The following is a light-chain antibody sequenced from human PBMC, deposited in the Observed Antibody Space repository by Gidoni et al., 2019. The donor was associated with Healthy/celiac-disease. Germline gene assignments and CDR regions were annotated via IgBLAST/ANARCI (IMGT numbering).Light chain of an antibody. V-gene: IGLV1-40*01. CDR2: GNS. J-gene: IGLJ3*02. Sequence: QSVLTQPPSVSGAPGQRVTLSCTGSSSNIGAGYDVHWYQPLPGTAPKLLIYGNSHRPSVFPDRFSGSKSGTSASLSITVLHAEDEADYYCQSYDSSLSGWVFGGGTMLTVL. CDR1: SSNIGAGYD. CDR3: QSYDSSLSGWV.